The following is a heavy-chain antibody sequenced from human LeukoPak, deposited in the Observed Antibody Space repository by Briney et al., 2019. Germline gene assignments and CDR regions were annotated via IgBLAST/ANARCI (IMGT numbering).Heavy chain of an antibody. V-gene: IGHV3-23*01. J-gene: IGHJ3*02. Sequence: GGSLRLSCAASGFTFSSYAMSWVRQAPGKGLEWVSAISGSGGSTYYADSVKGRFTISRDNSKNTLYLQMNSLRAKDTAVYYCAKDLSTFSGSYWGAFDIWGQGTMVTVSS. D-gene: IGHD1-26*01. CDR2: ISGSGGST. CDR1: GFTFSSYA. CDR3: AKDLSTFSGSYWGAFDI.